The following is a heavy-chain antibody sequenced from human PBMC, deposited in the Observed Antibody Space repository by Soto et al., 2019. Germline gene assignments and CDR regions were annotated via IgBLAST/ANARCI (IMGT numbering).Heavy chain of an antibody. CDR1: GGTFSSYA. CDR2: IIPIFGTA. Sequence: GASVKVSCKASGGTFSSYAISWVRQAPGQGLEWMGGIIPIFGTANYAQKFQGRVTITADESTSTAYMELSSLRSEDTAVCYCASGYCSSTSCPTLYGMDVWGQGTTVTVSS. J-gene: IGHJ6*02. V-gene: IGHV1-69*13. CDR3: ASGYCSSTSCPTLYGMDV. D-gene: IGHD2-2*03.